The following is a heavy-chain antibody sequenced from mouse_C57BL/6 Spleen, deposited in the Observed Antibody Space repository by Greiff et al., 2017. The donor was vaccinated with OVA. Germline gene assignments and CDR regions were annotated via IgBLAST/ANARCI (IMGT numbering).Heavy chain of an antibody. CDR3: ASITTVVAEAFDY. V-gene: IGHV1-55*01. J-gene: IGHJ2*01. Sequence: QVQLQQPGAELVKPGASVKMSCKASGYTFTSYWITWVKQRPGQGLEWIGDIYPGSGSTNYNEKFKSKATLTVDKSSSTAYMQLSSLTSEDSAVYYCASITTVVAEAFDYWGQGTTLTVSS. D-gene: IGHD1-1*01. CDR2: IYPGSGST. CDR1: GYTFTSYW.